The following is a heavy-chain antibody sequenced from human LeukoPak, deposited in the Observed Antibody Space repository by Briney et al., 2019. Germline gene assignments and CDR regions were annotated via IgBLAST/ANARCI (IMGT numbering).Heavy chain of an antibody. CDR2: TYHSGST. CDR1: GGSIRSAGYD. J-gene: IGHJ4*02. D-gene: IGHD4-23*01. Sequence: SQTLSLTCTVSGGSIRSAGYDWSCIRQPPGKGLEWIGYTYHSGSTYYNPSLNSRVTISVDRSKNQFSLKQSSVTAADTAVYYYARGIDYGGFDYWGQGTLVTVSS. V-gene: IGHV4-30-2*01. CDR3: ARGIDYGGFDY.